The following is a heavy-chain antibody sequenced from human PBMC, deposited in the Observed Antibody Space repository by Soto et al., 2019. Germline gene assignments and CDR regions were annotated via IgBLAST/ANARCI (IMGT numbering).Heavy chain of an antibody. CDR2: IDPSDSYT. J-gene: IGHJ6*02. CDR3: ASLTGTTPYYYYYYGMDV. CDR1: GYSFTSYW. Sequence: PGESLKISCKGSGYSFTSYWISWVRQMPGKGLEWMGRIDPSDSYTNYSPSFQGHVTISADKSISTAYLQWSSLKASDTAMYYCASLTGTTPYYYYYYGMDVCGQGTTVTVSS. V-gene: IGHV5-10-1*01. D-gene: IGHD1-1*01.